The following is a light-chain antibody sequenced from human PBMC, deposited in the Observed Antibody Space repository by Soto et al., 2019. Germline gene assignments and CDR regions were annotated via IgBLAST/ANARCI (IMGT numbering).Light chain of an antibody. CDR2: GAS. Sequence: EIVLTQSPGTLSLSPGEGATLSCRASQSVRSNLAWYQQKPGQAPRLLIYGASTRATGIPARFSGSGSGTEFTLTISSLQSEDFAVYYCQQYNNWLSITLGQGTRLEIK. V-gene: IGKV3-15*01. CDR3: QQYNNWLSIT. J-gene: IGKJ5*01. CDR1: QSVRSN.